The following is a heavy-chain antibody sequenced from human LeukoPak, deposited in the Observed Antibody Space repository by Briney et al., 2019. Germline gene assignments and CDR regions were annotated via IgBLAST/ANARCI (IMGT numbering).Heavy chain of an antibody. D-gene: IGHD3-10*01. CDR2: IYYTGNT. J-gene: IGHJ4*02. CDR3: AGARGGAYGFAFDS. Sequence: SDTLSLTCTVSGGSITTYFWSWLRQPPGKGLECIGYIYYTGNTNYSPSLRNRVTISVDTSKNQFSLKLNSVTAADTALYFCAGARGGAYGFAFDSWGQGTLVTVSS. V-gene: IGHV4-59*07. CDR1: GGSITTYF.